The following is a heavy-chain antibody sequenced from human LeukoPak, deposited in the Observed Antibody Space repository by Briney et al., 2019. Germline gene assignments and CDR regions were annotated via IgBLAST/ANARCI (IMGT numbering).Heavy chain of an antibody. D-gene: IGHD4-23*01. CDR2: IKEDGNEK. CDR3: AGGQSVGY. Sequence: GGSLRLSCEVSGFTFSNYWMSWVRQAPGKGLGWVANIKEDGNEKYYVDSVKGRFTISRDNAKNSVYLQMNSLGVEDTAVYYCAGGQSVGYWGQGTLVTVSS. V-gene: IGHV3-7*01. J-gene: IGHJ4*02. CDR1: GFTFSNYW.